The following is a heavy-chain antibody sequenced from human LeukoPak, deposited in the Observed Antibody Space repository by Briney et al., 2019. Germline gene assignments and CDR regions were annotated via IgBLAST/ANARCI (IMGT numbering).Heavy chain of an antibody. CDR3: VRLSWYYDY. V-gene: IGHV3-74*01. CDR2: INPDGSST. D-gene: IGHD1-1*01. CDR1: GFAFSTYW. Sequence: GGSLRLSCVASGFAFSTYWMYWVRQVAGKGLVWVSRINPDGSSTEYADSVKGRFTISRDNAKNTLYLQMNSLRAEDTAVYYCVRLSWYYDYWGQGTLVTVSS. J-gene: IGHJ4*02.